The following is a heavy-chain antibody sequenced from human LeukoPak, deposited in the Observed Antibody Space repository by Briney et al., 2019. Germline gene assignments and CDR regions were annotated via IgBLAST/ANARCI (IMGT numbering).Heavy chain of an antibody. J-gene: IGHJ6*02. D-gene: IGHD1-7*01. Sequence: PSETLSLTCAVYGGSFSGYYWSWIRQPPGKGLEWIGEINHSGSTNYNPSLKGRVTISVDTSKNQFSLKLSSVTAADTAVYYCARDNVGNYPYYYYGMDVWGQGTTVTVSS. CDR1: GGSFSGYY. CDR2: INHSGST. CDR3: ARDNVGNYPYYYYGMDV. V-gene: IGHV4-34*01.